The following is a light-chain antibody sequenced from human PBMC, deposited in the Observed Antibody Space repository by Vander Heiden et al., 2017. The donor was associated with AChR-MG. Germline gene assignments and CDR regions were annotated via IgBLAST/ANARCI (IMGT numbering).Light chain of an antibody. CDR2: EVS. J-gene: IGLJ2*01. V-gene: IGLV2-8*01. Sequence: QSALTQPPSASGSLGQSVTISCTGTSSDVGGHNYSSWYPQPPGKAPKLMIYEVSKRPSGVPDRFAGSKSGNTASLTVSGLQAEDEADYYCSSYAGSNDVVFGGGTTLTVL. CDR3: SSYAGSNDVV. CDR1: SSDVGGHNY.